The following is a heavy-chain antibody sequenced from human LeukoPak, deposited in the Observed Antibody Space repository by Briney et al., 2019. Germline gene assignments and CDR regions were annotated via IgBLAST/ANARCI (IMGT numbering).Heavy chain of an antibody. CDR2: IKQDGSEK. J-gene: IGHJ4*02. V-gene: IGHV3-7*01. D-gene: IGHD6-13*01. CDR3: ARAIGSGTEDY. CDR1: GFTFGNYW. Sequence: PGGSLRLSCVASGFTFGNYWMRWVRQAPGKGLEWVANIKQDGSEKYCVDSVKGRFTISRDNAKNSLYLQMNSLRAEDTAVYYCARAIGSGTEDYWGQGSLVTVSS.